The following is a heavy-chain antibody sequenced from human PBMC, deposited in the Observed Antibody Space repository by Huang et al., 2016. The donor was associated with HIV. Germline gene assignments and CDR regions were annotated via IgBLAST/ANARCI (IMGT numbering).Heavy chain of an antibody. CDR3: TRDGVAPDEEFDY. D-gene: IGHD5-12*01. CDR2: RNPKTGAT. CDR1: GYTFADYF. V-gene: IGHV1-2*02. Sequence: QVQLVQSGAEVKKPGASVKVSCKPSGYTFADYFIHWVRQAPGQGLEWMAWRNPKTGATNYAQKFLGRVTVTGDTSINTAYMEFSGLTSDDTANYYCTRDGVAPDEEFDYWGQGTLIIVSS. J-gene: IGHJ4*02.